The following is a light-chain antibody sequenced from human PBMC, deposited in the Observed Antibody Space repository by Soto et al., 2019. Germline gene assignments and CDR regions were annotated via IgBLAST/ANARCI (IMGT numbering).Light chain of an antibody. Sequence: EVVLTKSPGTLSLSPGERATLSCRASQSVAANFLARYQQKRGQAPRLLIYGASSRATGIPDRFSGSGAGTDFTLTISRLEPEDFSVYYCHQYGTAPLTVARGTKVDIK. CDR3: HQYGTAPLT. J-gene: IGKJ3*01. V-gene: IGKV3-20*01. CDR1: QSVAANF. CDR2: GAS.